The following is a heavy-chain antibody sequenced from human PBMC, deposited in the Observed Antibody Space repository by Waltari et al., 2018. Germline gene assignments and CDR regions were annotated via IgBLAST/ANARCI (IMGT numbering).Heavy chain of an antibody. D-gene: IGHD1-26*01. V-gene: IGHV4-34*01. Sequence: QVQLQQWGAGLLKPSETLSLTCAVYGGSFSGYYWSWIRQPPGKGLEWIGELNHSGSTNYNPSLKRRGTISVDTSKNQFSLKLSSVTAADTAVYYCALVSAAGWFDPWGQGTLVTVSS. CDR2: LNHSGST. CDR1: GGSFSGYY. J-gene: IGHJ5*02. CDR3: ALVSAAGWFDP.